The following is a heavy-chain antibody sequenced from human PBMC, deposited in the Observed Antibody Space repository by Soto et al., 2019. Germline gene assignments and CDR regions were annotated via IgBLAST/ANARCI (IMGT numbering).Heavy chain of an antibody. Sequence: PSETLSLTCTVSGDSIGDAHWSWIRQPPGKGLEWIGLTFSRGSATYNPSLKSRVTISVDTSKNELSLKLTSVTAAGTAVYYCARDHSSSSMDCWGQGTLVTVCS. V-gene: IGHV4-59*01. CDR2: TFSRGSA. CDR1: GDSIGDAH. CDR3: ARDHSSSSMDC. D-gene: IGHD6-6*01. J-gene: IGHJ4*02.